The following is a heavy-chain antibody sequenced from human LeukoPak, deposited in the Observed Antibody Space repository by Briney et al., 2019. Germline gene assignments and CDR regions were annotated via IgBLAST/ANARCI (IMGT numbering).Heavy chain of an antibody. CDR1: GYSISSGYY. Sequence: SETLSLTRTVSGYSISSGYYWGWIRQPPGKGLEWIGSIYHSGSTYYNPSLKSRVTISVDTSKNQFSLKLSSVTAADTAVYYCARGGRSYGAYYFDYWGQGTLVTVSS. J-gene: IGHJ4*02. V-gene: IGHV4-38-2*02. CDR3: ARGGRSYGAYYFDY. D-gene: IGHD5-18*01. CDR2: IYHSGST.